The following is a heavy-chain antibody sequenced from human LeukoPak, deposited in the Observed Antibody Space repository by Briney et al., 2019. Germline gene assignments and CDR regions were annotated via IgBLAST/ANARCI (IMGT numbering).Heavy chain of an antibody. Sequence: PSETLSLTCAVYGGSFSGHYWSWVRQPPGKGVEGIGEINHSGSTNYNPSLTSRVTISVDTSKNQFSLKLSSVTAADTAVYYCARIRTRKWFGEFPWYFDYWGQGTLVTASS. CDR3: ARIRTRKWFGEFPWYFDY. CDR1: GGSFSGHY. V-gene: IGHV4-34*01. J-gene: IGHJ4*02. CDR2: INHSGST. D-gene: IGHD3-10*01.